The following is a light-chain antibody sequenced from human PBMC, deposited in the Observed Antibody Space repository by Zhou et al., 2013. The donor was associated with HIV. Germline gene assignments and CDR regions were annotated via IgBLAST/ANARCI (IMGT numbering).Light chain of an antibody. J-gene: IGKJ2*01. CDR2: GAS. CDR1: QSISSSY. V-gene: IGKV3-20*01. Sequence: EIVLTQSPGTLSLSPGDRATLSCRASQSISSSYLAWYQQKPGQAPRLLIYGASSRATGIPDWFSGSGSGTDFTLTISRLEPEDFAVYYCQYYGSSLYTFGQGTRLEIK. CDR3: QYYGSSLYT.